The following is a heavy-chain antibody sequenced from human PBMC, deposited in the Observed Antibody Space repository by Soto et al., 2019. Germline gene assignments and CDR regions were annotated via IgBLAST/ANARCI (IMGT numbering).Heavy chain of an antibody. CDR3: ARASWVGVWGSYRPPSAFDY. V-gene: IGHV4-59*01. J-gene: IGHJ4*02. CDR2: IYYSGST. D-gene: IGHD3-16*02. CDR1: GGSISSYY. Sequence: NPSETLSLTCTVSGGSISSYYWSWIRQPPGKELEWIGYIYYSGSTNYNPSLKGRVTISVDTSKNQFSLKLSSVTAADTAVYYCARASWVGVWGSYRPPSAFDYWGQGTLVTVSS.